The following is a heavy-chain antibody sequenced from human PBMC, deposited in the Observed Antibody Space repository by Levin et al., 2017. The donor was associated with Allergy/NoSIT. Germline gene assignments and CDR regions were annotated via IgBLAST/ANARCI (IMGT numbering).Heavy chain of an antibody. CDR2: IKQDGTEK. V-gene: IGHV3-7*04. CDR3: ARNWRSAFDI. J-gene: IGHJ3*02. Sequence: ETLSLTCAASGFTFSSYWMSWVRQAPGKGLEWVANIKQDGTEKYYVDSVRGRFTVSKDNAKNSVYLQMSSLRVEDTAMYYCARNWRSAFDIWGQGTVVTVSS. CDR1: GFTFSSYW.